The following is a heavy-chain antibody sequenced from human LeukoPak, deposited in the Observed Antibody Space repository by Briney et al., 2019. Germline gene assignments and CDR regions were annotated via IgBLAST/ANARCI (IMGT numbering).Heavy chain of an antibody. CDR1: GGSFSGYY. CDR2: INHSGST. D-gene: IGHD2-2*01. J-gene: IGHJ6*02. Sequence: PSETLSLTCAVYGGSFSGYYWSWIRQPPGKELEWIGEINHSGSTNYNPSLKSRVTISVDTSKNQFSLKLSSVTAADTAVYYCARSCSSTSCSPAPPYYYGMDVWGQGTTVTVSS. V-gene: IGHV4-34*01. CDR3: ARSCSSTSCSPAPPYYYGMDV.